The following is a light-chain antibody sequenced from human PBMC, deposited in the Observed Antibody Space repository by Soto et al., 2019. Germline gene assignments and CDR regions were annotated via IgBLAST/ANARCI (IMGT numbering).Light chain of an antibody. V-gene: IGLV2-8*01. CDR1: SSDVGAYNY. CDR3: SSVASSNTGV. J-gene: IGLJ3*02. Sequence: QSVLTQPPSASGSPGQSVTISCTGTSSDVGAYNYVSWYQQHAGKAPKLVIYEVTKRPSGVPDRFSGSKSANTASLTVSGLQAEDADDYYCSSVASSNTGVFGGGTKLTVL. CDR2: EVT.